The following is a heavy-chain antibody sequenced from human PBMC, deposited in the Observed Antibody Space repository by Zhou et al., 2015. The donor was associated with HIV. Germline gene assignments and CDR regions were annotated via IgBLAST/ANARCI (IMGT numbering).Heavy chain of an antibody. CDR1: GGTFSSYA. CDR3: ARATYYYDMGDYYYYGMDV. D-gene: IGHD3-22*01. CDR2: IIPIFGTA. V-gene: IGHV1-69*01. J-gene: IGHJ6*01. Sequence: QVQLVQSGAEVKKPGSSVKVSCKASGGTFSSYAISWVRQAPGQGLEWMGGIIPIFGTANYAQKFQGRVTITADESTSTAYMELSSLRSEDTAVYYCARATYYYDMGDYYYYGMDVVGPKGPRSPSPQ.